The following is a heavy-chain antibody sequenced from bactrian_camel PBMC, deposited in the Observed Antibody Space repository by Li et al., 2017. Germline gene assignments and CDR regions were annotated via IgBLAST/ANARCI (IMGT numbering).Heavy chain of an antibody. V-gene: IGHV3S1*01. CDR2: IDAGGSNT. D-gene: IGHD1*01. Sequence: VQLVESGGGLVQPGGSLRLSCSAGGSTSMYWWMGWVRQAPGKGLEWVSGIDAGGSNTYYVDSVKGRFTISRDNAKNSVDLQMNSLKPDDTAVYYCAATGQMLSVAGCRTQGTQVTVS. CDR1: GSTSMYWW. J-gene: IGHJ4*01.